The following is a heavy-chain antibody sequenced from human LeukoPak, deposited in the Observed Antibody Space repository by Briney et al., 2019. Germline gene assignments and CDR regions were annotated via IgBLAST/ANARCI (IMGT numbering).Heavy chain of an antibody. CDR3: AKDLLRWSFDY. CDR1: GFTFSSHG. D-gene: IGHD4-23*01. Sequence: GGTLRLSCAASGFTFSSHGMNWVRQAPGKGLEWVSGISPNGVITYYADSVKGRFTISRDKSKNTLYLQMNSLRADDTAVYYCAKDLLRWSFDYWGQGTLVTVSS. V-gene: IGHV3-23*01. J-gene: IGHJ4*02. CDR2: ISPNGVIT.